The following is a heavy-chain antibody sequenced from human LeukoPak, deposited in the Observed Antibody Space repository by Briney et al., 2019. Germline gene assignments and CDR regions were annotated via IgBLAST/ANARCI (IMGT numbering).Heavy chain of an antibody. J-gene: IGHJ5*02. CDR3: ARKRSIAARGGWFDP. Sequence: SETLSLTCAFYGGSFSGYYWSWIRQPPRKGREWIGEINHSGSTNYNPSLKSRVTISVDTSKDQFSLKLSSVTAADTAVYYCARKRSIAARGGWFDPWGQGTLVTVSS. CDR2: INHSGST. V-gene: IGHV4-34*01. D-gene: IGHD6-6*01. CDR1: GGSFSGYY.